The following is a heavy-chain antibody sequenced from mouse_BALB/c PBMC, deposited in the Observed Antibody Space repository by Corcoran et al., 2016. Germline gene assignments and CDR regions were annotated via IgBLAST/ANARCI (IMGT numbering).Heavy chain of an antibody. CDR3: AHSSGYLYYYAMDY. V-gene: IGHV3-6*02. CDR2: ISYDGSN. CDR1: GYSITSGYY. D-gene: IGHD3-1*01. J-gene: IGHJ4*01. Sequence: DVQLQESGPGLVKPSQSLSLTCSVTGYSITSGYYWNWIRQFPGNKLEWMGYISYDGSNNYNPSLKNRISITRDTSKNQVFLKLNSVTTEDTATYYCAHSSGYLYYYAMDYWGQGTSVTVSS.